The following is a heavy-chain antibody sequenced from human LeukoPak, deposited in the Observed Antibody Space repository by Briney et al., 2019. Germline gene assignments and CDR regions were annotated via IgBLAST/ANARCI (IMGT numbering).Heavy chain of an antibody. D-gene: IGHD3-22*01. CDR2: FDPEDGET. J-gene: IGHJ4*02. V-gene: IGHV1-24*01. Sequence: ASVKVSCKASGYTFTSYAMNWVRQAPGQGLEWMGGFDPEDGETIYAQKFQGRVTMTEDTSTDTAYMELSSLRSEDTAVYYCCWAYYYDSSGYLYYFDYWGQGTLVTVSS. CDR1: GYTFTSYA. CDR3: CWAYYYDSSGYLYYFDY.